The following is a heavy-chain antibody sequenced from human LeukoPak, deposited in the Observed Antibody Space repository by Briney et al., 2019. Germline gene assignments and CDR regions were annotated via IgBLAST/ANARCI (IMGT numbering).Heavy chain of an antibody. CDR3: ARGRGYSSGWYERGEDY. D-gene: IGHD6-19*01. J-gene: IGHJ4*02. Sequence: SETLSLTCAVYGGSFSGYYWSWIRQPPGKGLEWIGEINHSGSTNYNPSLKSRVTISVDTSKNQFSLKLSSVTAADTAVYYCARGRGYSSGWYERGEDYWGQGTLVTVSS. CDR1: GGSFSGYY. CDR2: INHSGST. V-gene: IGHV4-34*01.